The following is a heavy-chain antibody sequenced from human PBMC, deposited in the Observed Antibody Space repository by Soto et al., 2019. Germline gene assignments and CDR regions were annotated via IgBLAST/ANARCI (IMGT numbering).Heavy chain of an antibody. CDR3: ARGIRNFIGGSYYYYMDV. D-gene: IGHD1-7*01. V-gene: IGHV4-59*01. Sequence: SXTLSLTCTVAGGSISSDYCIWIGQPPGKGLEWIGYIYYSGSTNYNPSLKSRVTISVDTSKKQFSLKLSSVTAADTAVYSCARGIRNFIGGSYYYYMDVWGKGTTVTVSS. J-gene: IGHJ6*03. CDR2: IYYSGST. CDR1: GGSISSDY.